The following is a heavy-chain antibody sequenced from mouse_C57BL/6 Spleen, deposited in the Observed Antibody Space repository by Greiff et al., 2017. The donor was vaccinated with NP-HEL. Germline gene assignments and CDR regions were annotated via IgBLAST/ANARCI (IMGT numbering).Heavy chain of an antibody. CDR1: GYTFTSYW. CDR2: IHPNSGST. CDR3: ANYYGSSYPLWYFDV. D-gene: IGHD1-1*01. J-gene: IGHJ1*03. V-gene: IGHV1-64*01. Sequence: QVQLQQPGAELVKPGASVKLSCKASGYTFTSYWMHWVKQRPGQGLEWIGMIHPNSGSTNYNEKFKSKATLTVDKSSSTAYMQLSSLTSEDSAVYYCANYYGSSYPLWYFDVWGTGTTVTVSS.